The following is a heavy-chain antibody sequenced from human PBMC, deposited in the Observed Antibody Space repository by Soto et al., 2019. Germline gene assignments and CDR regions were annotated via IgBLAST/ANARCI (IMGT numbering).Heavy chain of an antibody. CDR2: IYYSGST. J-gene: IGHJ4*02. D-gene: IGHD3-22*01. Sequence: SDTLSLTCTVSGGSISSYYWSWIRQPPGKGLEWIGYIYYSGSTNYNPSLKSRVTISVDTSKNQFSLKLSSVTAADTAVYYCARETRRYYYDSSGYFDYWGQGTLVTVS. CDR3: ARETRRYYYDSSGYFDY. CDR1: GGSISSYY. V-gene: IGHV4-59*01.